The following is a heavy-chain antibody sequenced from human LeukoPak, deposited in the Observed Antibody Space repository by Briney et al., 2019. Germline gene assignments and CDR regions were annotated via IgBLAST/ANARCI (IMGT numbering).Heavy chain of an antibody. V-gene: IGHV3-23*01. CDR1: GFTFSYDG. D-gene: IGHD1-14*01. J-gene: IGHJ5*02. Sequence: SGGSLRLSCAGSGFTFSYDGLSWVRQAPGKGLEWVSPITGSGAATYYADSTKGRFAISRDNSKNTLYLQMNSLRVEDTAVYYCAKDLSTGCNWFDPWGQGALVTVSS. CDR3: AKDLSTGCNWFDP. CDR2: ITGSGAAT.